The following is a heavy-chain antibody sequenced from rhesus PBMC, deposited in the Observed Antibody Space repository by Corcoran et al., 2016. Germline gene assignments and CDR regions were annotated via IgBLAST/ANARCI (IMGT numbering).Heavy chain of an antibody. CDR2: ISVGKGST. CDR3: ARGWLLYWGYFDY. CDR1: GGSFSGYY. V-gene: IGHV4-165*01. D-gene: IGHD2-21*01. J-gene: IGHJ4*01. Sequence: QVQLQESGPGLVKPSETLSLTCAVSGGSFSGYYWGWIRQPPGKGLEWMGNISVGKGSTDYNPSLKGRVTISTDTSKNQFSLKLGSVTAADTAVYYCARGWLLYWGYFDYWGQGVLVTVSS.